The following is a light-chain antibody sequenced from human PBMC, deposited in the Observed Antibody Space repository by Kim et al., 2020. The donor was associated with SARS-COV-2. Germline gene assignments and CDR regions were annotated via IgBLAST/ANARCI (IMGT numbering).Light chain of an antibody. CDR2: GAS. Sequence: VSPGESVTLSCRASQSVRNNLAWYQQRPGQAPRLLLYGASTRATDIPARFSGSGSGTEFTLTIRSLQSEDLAVYYCQQYNDWPLISFGGGTKLEI. V-gene: IGKV3-15*01. J-gene: IGKJ4*01. CDR1: QSVRNN. CDR3: QQYNDWPLIS.